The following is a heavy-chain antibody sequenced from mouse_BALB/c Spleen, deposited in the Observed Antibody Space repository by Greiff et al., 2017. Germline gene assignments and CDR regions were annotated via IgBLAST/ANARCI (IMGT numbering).Heavy chain of an antibody. Sequence: ESGPGLVKPSQSLSLTCSVTGYSITSGYYWNWIRQFPGNKLEWMGYISYDGSNNYNPSLKNRISITRDTSKNQFFLKLNSVTTEDTATYYCARGYGSSNWGQGTTLTVSS. CDR2: ISYDGSN. D-gene: IGHD1-1*01. CDR1: GYSITSGYY. V-gene: IGHV3-6*02. CDR3: ARGYGSSN. J-gene: IGHJ2*01.